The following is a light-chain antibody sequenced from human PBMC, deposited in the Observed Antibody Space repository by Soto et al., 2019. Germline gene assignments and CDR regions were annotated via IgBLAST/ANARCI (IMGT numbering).Light chain of an antibody. CDR2: GAS. J-gene: IGKJ3*01. V-gene: IGKV3-15*01. CDR3: QQYNNWPPGAT. Sequence: EIVMTQSPATLSVSPGERATLSCRASQSVGSNLAWYQQTPGQAPRLPIYGASTRATGIPARFSGSASGTEFTLTISSVQSEDSAVYYCQQYNNWPPGATFGPGTKVEIK. CDR1: QSVGSN.